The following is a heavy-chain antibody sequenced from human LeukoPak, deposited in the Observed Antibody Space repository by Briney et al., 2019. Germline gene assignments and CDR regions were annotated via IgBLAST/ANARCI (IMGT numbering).Heavy chain of an antibody. CDR1: GYTFTGYY. Sequence: ASVKVSCKASGYTFTGYYMHRVRQAPGQGLEWMGWINPNSGGTNYAQKFQGRVTMTRDTSICTAYMELSRLRSDDTAVYYCARGRSEWLSDAFDIWGQGTMVTVSS. CDR2: INPNSGGT. V-gene: IGHV1-2*02. J-gene: IGHJ3*02. D-gene: IGHD3-3*01. CDR3: ARGRSEWLSDAFDI.